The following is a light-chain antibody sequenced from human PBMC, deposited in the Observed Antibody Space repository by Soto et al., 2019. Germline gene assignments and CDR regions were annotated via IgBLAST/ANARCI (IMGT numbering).Light chain of an antibody. V-gene: IGKV1-5*03. CDR3: QQYSTYSRT. Sequence: DIQMTQSPSTLSASVGDRVTITCRASQSISSWLAWYHQKPGKSPKLLIYKASSLESGVPSRFSGSGLGTEFTLTISSLQPDDFATYYCQQYSTYSRTFGQGTKVEIK. J-gene: IGKJ1*01. CDR1: QSISSW. CDR2: KAS.